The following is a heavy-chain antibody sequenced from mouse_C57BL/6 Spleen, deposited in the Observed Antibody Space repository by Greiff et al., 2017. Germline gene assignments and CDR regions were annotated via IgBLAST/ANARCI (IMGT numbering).Heavy chain of an antibody. D-gene: IGHD6-2*01. V-gene: IGHV1-69*02. J-gene: IGHJ4*01. CDR3: ARTTVSTNYYALDY. Sequence: QVQLQQPGAELVKPGASVKLSCKASGYTFTSYWMHWVKQRPGQGLEWIGEIYPSGSNTNYNQKFKSKATLTVDKSSSTAYMQLSSLTSEDSAVYYCARTTVSTNYYALDYWGQGTTLTVSS. CDR2: IYPSGSNT. CDR1: GYTFTSYW.